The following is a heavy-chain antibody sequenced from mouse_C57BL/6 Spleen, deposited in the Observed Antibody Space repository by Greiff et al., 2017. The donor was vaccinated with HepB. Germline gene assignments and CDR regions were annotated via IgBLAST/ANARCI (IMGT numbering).Heavy chain of an antibody. CDR2: IDPSDSYT. Sequence: VQLQQPGAELVKPGASVKLSCKASGYTFTSYWMQWVKQRPGQGLEWIGEIDPSDSYTNYNQKFKGKATLTVDTSSSTAYMQRSSLTSEDSAVYYCARRTTMVTTEDYWGQGTTLTVSS. D-gene: IGHD2-2*01. CDR1: GYTFTSYW. V-gene: IGHV1-50*01. J-gene: IGHJ2*01. CDR3: ARRTTMVTTEDY.